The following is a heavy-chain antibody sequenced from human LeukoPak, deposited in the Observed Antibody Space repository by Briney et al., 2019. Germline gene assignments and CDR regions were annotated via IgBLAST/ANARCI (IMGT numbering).Heavy chain of an antibody. V-gene: IGHV3-30-3*01. CDR1: GFIFSSYA. CDR2: ISSDGSNK. D-gene: IGHD4-23*01. J-gene: IGHJ3*02. Sequence: GGSLRLSCAASGFIFSSYAMHWVRQAPGKGLEWVALISSDGSNKKYADSVKGRFTISRDNSKSTLYLQMNSLRAEDTAVHYCAREDYGGAFDIWGQGTMVSISS. CDR3: AREDYGGAFDI.